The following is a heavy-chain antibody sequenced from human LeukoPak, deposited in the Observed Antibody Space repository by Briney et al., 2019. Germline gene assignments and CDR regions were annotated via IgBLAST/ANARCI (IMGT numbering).Heavy chain of an antibody. D-gene: IGHD3-16*01. CDR1: GFSLSTNGVG. CDR2: IYWNDDK. V-gene: IGHV2-5*01. J-gene: IGHJ4*02. CDR3: AHAGLTSSFDY. Sequence: SGPTLVNPTQTLTLTCTFSGFSLSTNGVGVGWIRQPPGKALEWLALIYWNDDKRHSLSLKNRLTITKDTSKTQVVLTMTNMDPVDTATYYCAHAGLTSSFDYWGQGSLVTVAS.